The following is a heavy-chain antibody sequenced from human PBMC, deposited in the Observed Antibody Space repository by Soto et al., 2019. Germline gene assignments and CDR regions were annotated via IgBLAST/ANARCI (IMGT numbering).Heavy chain of an antibody. CDR2: IYHSGST. CDR1: GGSISSSNW. J-gene: IGHJ6*02. D-gene: IGHD1-26*01. Sequence: QVQLQESGPGLVKPSGTLSLTCVVSGGSISSSNWWSWVRQPPGKGLEWIGEIYHSGSTNYNPSLKSRVTISVDTSKNQFSLKLSSVIAADTAVYYCARVSGSYYYGMDVWGQGTTVTVSS. CDR3: ARVSGSYYYGMDV. V-gene: IGHV4-4*02.